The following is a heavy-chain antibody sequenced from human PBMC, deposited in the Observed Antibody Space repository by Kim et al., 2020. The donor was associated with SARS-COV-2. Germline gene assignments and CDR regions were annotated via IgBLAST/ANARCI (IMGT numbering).Heavy chain of an antibody. Sequence: SETLSLTCAVSGGSISSSNWWSWVRQPPGKGLEWIGEIYHSGSTNYNPSLKSRVTISVDKSKNQFSLKLSSVTAADTAVYYCARKTFPVTNWFDPWGQGTLVTVSS. CDR1: GGSISSSNW. D-gene: IGHD4-4*01. J-gene: IGHJ5*02. CDR3: ARKTFPVTNWFDP. CDR2: IYHSGST. V-gene: IGHV4-4*02.